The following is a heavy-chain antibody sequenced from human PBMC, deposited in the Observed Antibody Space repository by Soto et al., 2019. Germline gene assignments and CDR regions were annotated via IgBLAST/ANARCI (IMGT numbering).Heavy chain of an antibody. Sequence: QLQVQESGPGLVKPSETLSLTCSVSGGSISSSGYYWVWIRQPPGKGLEWIGSINYSGTTYYTSSLKSRLPMSVDTSMPQFSLKLTSVTAADTAVYYCARLVHAFSNYFDYWGQGILVTVSS. D-gene: IGHD2-15*01. CDR1: GGSISSSGYY. CDR2: INYSGTT. V-gene: IGHV4-39*01. CDR3: ARLVHAFSNYFDY. J-gene: IGHJ4*02.